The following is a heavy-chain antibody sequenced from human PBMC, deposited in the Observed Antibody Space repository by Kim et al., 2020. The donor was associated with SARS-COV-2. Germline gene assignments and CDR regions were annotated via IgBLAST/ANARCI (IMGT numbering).Heavy chain of an antibody. D-gene: IGHD1-26*01. CDR2: ISGSGGST. CDR1: GFTFSSYA. Sequence: GGSLRLSCAASGFTFSSYAMSWVRQAPGKGLEWVSAISGSGGSTYYADSVKGRFTISRDNSKNTLYLQMNSLRAEDTAVYYCAKDAHLFIVGATTDYYYGMDVWGQGTTVTVSS. CDR3: AKDAHLFIVGATTDYYYGMDV. V-gene: IGHV3-23*01. J-gene: IGHJ6*02.